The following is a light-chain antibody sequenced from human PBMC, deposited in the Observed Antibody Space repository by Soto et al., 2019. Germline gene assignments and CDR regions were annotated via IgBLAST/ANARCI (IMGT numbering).Light chain of an antibody. CDR2: EVS. Sequence: QYALTQPASVSGSPGQSITISCTGTSSDVGGYNYVSWYQQHAGKAPKLMIYEVSNRPSGVSNRFSGSKSGNTASLTISGLQAADEADYYCSSYTSSSTSFGTGTKLTVL. CDR3: SSYTSSSTS. V-gene: IGLV2-14*01. CDR1: SSDVGGYNY. J-gene: IGLJ6*01.